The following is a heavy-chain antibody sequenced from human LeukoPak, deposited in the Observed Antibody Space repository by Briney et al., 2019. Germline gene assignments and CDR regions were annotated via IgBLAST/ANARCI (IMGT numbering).Heavy chain of an antibody. CDR1: GGSIRNSGYY. J-gene: IGHJ4*02. Sequence: SETLSLTCTVSGGSIRNSGYYWGWIRQPPGKGLEWIGSIYYSGNTYYNPSLKSRVTVSVDTSKNQFSLKLRSVAAADTAVYYCARQGYADFSSRPFDYWGQGTLVTVS. V-gene: IGHV4-39*01. CDR3: ARQGYADFSSRPFDY. D-gene: IGHD4-17*01. CDR2: IYYSGNT.